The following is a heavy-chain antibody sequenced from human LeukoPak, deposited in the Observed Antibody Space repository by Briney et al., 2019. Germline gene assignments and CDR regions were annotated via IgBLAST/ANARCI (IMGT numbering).Heavy chain of an antibody. V-gene: IGHV1-69*13. CDR1: GGTFSSYA. Sequence: SVKVSCKASGGTFSSYAISWVRQAPGQGLEWMGGIIPIFGTANYAQKFQGRVTITADESASTAYMELSSLRSEDTAVYYCARDFGSYYDSSGYCGYWGQGTLVTVSS. CDR2: IIPIFGTA. J-gene: IGHJ4*02. D-gene: IGHD3-22*01. CDR3: ARDFGSYYDSSGYCGY.